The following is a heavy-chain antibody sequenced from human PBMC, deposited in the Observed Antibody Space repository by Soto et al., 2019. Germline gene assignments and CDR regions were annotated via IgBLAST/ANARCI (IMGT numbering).Heavy chain of an antibody. Sequence: GGSLRLSCAVSGFTFSDYWMSWVRQAPGKGLEWVSAIIEGGDSKYYADSVKGRFTISRDNSKSTLYLQMNSLRAEDTALYYCAKGRSYYYYYGVDVWGQGTTVTVSS. J-gene: IGHJ6*02. CDR1: GFTFSDYW. CDR3: AKGRSYYYYYGVDV. V-gene: IGHV3-23*01. CDR2: IIEGGDSK.